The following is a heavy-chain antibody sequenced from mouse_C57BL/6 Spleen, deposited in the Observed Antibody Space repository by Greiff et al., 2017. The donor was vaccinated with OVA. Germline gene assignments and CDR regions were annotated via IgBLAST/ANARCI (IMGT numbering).Heavy chain of an antibody. D-gene: IGHD2-3*01. CDR2: ISYSGST. CDR1: GYSITSGYD. V-gene: IGHV3-1*01. Sequence: VQLKESGPGMVKPSQSLSLTCTVTGYSITSGYDWHWIRHFPGNKLEWMGYISYSGSTNYNPSLKSRISITHDTSKNHFFLKLNSVTTEDTATYYCARWDGYYWYFDVWGTGTTVTVSS. J-gene: IGHJ1*03. CDR3: ARWDGYYWYFDV.